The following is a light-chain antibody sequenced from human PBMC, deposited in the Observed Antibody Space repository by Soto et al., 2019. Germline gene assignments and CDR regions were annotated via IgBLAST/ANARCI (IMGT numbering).Light chain of an antibody. Sequence: QSVLTQPASVSGSPGQSITISCTGTSSDVGGYNFVSWYQQHPGKAPKLMIYDVSNRPSGVSNRFSGSKSGNTASLTISWLQAEDEADYYCSSYTSGSTLVFGGGTKLTVL. J-gene: IGLJ2*01. CDR2: DVS. CDR3: SSYTSGSTLV. CDR1: SSDVGGYNF. V-gene: IGLV2-14*01.